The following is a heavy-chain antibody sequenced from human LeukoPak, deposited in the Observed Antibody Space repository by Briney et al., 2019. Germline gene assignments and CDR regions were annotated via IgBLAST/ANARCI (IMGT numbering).Heavy chain of an antibody. CDR2: IYHSGST. CDR1: GGSISSGGYY. CDR3: AAGGDSLGY. J-gene: IGHJ4*02. D-gene: IGHD2-21*02. Sequence: SETLSLTCTVSGGSISSGGYYWSWIRQPPGKGLEWIGYIYHSGSTYYNPSLKSRVTISVDTSKNQFSLKLSSVTAADTAVYYCAAGGDSLGYWGQGTLVTVSS. V-gene: IGHV4-30-2*05.